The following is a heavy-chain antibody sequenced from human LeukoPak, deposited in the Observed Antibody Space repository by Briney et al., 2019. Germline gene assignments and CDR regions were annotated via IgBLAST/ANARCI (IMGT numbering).Heavy chain of an antibody. V-gene: IGHV3-7*03. CDR3: AKPYYYGSGSPPAGSFDI. D-gene: IGHD3-10*01. Sequence: GGSLRLSCAASGFTFSSYWMSWVRQAPGKGLEWVANIKQDGSEKYYVDSVKGRFTISRDNSKNTLYLQMNSLRAEDTAVYYCAKPYYYGSGSPPAGSFDIWGQGTMVTVSS. J-gene: IGHJ3*02. CDR2: IKQDGSEK. CDR1: GFTFSSYW.